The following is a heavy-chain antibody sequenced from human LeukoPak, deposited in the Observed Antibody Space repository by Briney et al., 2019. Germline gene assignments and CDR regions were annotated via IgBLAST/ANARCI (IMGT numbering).Heavy chain of an antibody. J-gene: IGHJ4*02. CDR3: AKVRSTMIVVAMDY. V-gene: IGHV3-23*01. Sequence: GGSLRLSCAASGFTFSSYAMSWVRQAPGKGLEWVSAISYSGGSTYYADSVKGRFTISRDSSKNTLYLQMNSLRAEDTAVYYCAKVRSTMIVVAMDYWGQGALLTVSS. CDR2: ISYSGGST. CDR1: GFTFSSYA. D-gene: IGHD3-22*01.